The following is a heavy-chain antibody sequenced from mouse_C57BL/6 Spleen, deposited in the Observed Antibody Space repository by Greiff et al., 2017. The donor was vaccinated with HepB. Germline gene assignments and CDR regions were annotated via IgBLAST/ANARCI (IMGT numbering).Heavy chain of an antibody. CDR1: GYTFTSYG. CDR2: IYPRSGNT. D-gene: IGHD1-1*01. V-gene: IGHV1-81*01. J-gene: IGHJ3*01. Sequence: QVQLKQSGAELARPGASVKLSCKASGYTFTSYGISWVKQRTGQGLEWIGEIYPRSGNTYYNEKFKGKATLTADKSSSTAYMELRSLTSEDSAVYFCARDYGSRGVFAYWGQGTLVTVSA. CDR3: ARDYGSRGVFAY.